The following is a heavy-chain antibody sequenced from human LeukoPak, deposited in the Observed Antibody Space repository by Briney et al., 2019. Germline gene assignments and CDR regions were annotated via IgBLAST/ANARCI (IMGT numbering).Heavy chain of an antibody. CDR1: GFTFSSYA. J-gene: IGHJ4*02. CDR3: ARDGILGSHDY. D-gene: IGHD2-15*01. V-gene: IGHV3-74*01. CDR2: ITSDGSGT. Sequence: GGSLRLSCAASGFTFSSYAMSWVRQAPGKGLVWVSRITSDGSGTSYADSVKGRFTISRDIPKNTLYLQMNSLRAEDTAVYYCARDGILGSHDYWGQGTLVTVSS.